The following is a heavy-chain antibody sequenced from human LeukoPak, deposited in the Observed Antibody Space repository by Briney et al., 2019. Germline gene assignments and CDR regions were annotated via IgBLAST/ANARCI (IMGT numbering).Heavy chain of an antibody. CDR2: IYYSGGT. V-gene: IGHV4-59*08. CDR1: GDSISSYY. Sequence: SETLSLTCTVSGDSISSYYWSWLRQPPGKGLEWIGYIYYSGGTDYNPSLKSRVTISVDTSKNQFSLKLRSVTAADTAVYYCARSYDTNFDYWGQGTLVTVSS. CDR3: ARSYDTNFDY. J-gene: IGHJ4*02. D-gene: IGHD3-3*01.